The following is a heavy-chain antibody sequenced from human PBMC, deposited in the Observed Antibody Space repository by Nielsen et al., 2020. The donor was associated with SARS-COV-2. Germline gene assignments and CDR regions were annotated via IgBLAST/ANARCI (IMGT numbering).Heavy chain of an antibody. CDR2: ISYDGSNK. J-gene: IGHJ3*02. V-gene: IGHV3-30-3*01. Sequence: GGSLRLSCAASGFTFSSYAMHWVRQAPGKGLEWVAVISYDGSNKYYADSVKDRFTISRDNSKNTLYLQMNSLRAEDTAVYYCARDHGSAFDIWGQGTMVTVSS. CDR3: ARDHGSAFDI. CDR1: GFTFSSYA.